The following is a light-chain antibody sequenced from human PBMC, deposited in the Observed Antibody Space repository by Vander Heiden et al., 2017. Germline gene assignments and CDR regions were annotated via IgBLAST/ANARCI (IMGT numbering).Light chain of an antibody. V-gene: IGKV3D-11*02. Sequence: EIVLTQSPATLSLSPGERATLSCRASQSVSSYLAWYQQKPGQAPRLLIYDASNRANGIPDRFSGSGPGTDFTLTISSLEPEDFAVYYWQQRSNWLTFGGGTKVEIK. J-gene: IGKJ4*01. CDR1: QSVSSY. CDR3: QQRSNWLT. CDR2: DAS.